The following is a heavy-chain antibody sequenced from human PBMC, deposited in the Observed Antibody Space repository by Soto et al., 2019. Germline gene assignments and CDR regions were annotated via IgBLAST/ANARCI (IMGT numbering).Heavy chain of an antibody. D-gene: IGHD3-3*01. CDR3: ASTNSIGAIFGVAPYYFDY. CDR2: INHSGST. CDR1: GGSFSGYY. V-gene: IGHV4-34*01. J-gene: IGHJ4*02. Sequence: SETLSLTCAVYGGSFSGYYRSWIRQPPGKGLEWIGEINHSGSTNYNPSLKSRVTISADTSKNQFSLKLSSVTAADTAVYYCASTNSIGAIFGVAPYYFDYWGQGTLVTVSS.